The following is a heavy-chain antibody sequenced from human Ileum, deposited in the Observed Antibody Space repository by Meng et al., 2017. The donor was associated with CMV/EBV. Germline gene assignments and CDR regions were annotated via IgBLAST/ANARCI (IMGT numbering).Heavy chain of an antibody. V-gene: IGHV3-15*01. CDR3: ATDLPDSSGRYPLDY. CDR2: IKSKNDGGTT. J-gene: IGHJ4*02. D-gene: IGHD3-22*01. Sequence: GGSLRLSCAASGFTFSSAWMSWVRQAPGKGLEWVAHIKSKNDGGTTNYPAPVNGRFSISRDDSESTLYLQMNSLKTEDTAVYYCATDLPDSSGRYPLDYWGQGTLVTVSS. CDR1: GFTFSSAW.